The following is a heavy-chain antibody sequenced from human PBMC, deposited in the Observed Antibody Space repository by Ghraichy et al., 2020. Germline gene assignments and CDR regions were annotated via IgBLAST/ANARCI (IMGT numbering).Heavy chain of an antibody. J-gene: IGHJ6*02. CDR1: GFSLSTSGMC. V-gene: IGHV2-70*01. CDR3: ARILARYSSSSDPDYYGMDV. D-gene: IGHD6-6*01. CDR2: IDWDDDK. Sequence: SGPTLVKPTQTLTLTCTFSGFSLSTSGMCVSWIRQPPGKALEWLALIDWDDDKYYSTSLKTRLTISKDTSKNQVVLTMTNMDPVDTATYYCARILARYSSSSDPDYYGMDVWGQGTTVTVSS.